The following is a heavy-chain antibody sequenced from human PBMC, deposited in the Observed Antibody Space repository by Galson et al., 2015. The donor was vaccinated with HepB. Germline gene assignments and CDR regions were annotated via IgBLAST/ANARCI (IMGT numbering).Heavy chain of an antibody. CDR1: GGTLSSHA. D-gene: IGHD3-3*01. J-gene: IGHJ6*02. Sequence: SVKVSCKASGGTLSSHAISWVRQAPGQGLEWMGRIIPLIGIVNYAHKFQGRVTISADISTSTAYMELSSLRSEDTAVYYCANFSSFHGLDIWGQGTAVTVSS. V-gene: IGHV1-69*04. CDR2: IIPLIGIV. CDR3: ANFSSFHGLDI.